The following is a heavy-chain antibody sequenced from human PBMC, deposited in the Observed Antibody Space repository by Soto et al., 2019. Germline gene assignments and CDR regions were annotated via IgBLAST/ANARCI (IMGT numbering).Heavy chain of an antibody. J-gene: IGHJ4*02. CDR3: ASSRRMNSVAGTGWPLDD. V-gene: IGHV3-53*01. D-gene: IGHD6-19*01. CDR1: GFTVSSNY. Sequence: PGGSLRLSCAASGFTVSSNYMSWVRQAPGKGLEWVSVIYSGGSTYYADSVKGRFTISRDNSKNTLYLQMNSLRAEDTAVYYCASSRRMNSVAGTGWPLDDWGQGTLVTVSS. CDR2: IYSGGST.